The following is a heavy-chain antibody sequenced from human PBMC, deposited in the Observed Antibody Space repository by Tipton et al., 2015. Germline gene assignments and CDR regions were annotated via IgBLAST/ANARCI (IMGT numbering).Heavy chain of an antibody. CDR3: AKERTYYDFWSGYYQGAFDS. V-gene: IGHV3-53*01. Sequence: VQLVQSGGGLIQPGGSLRLSCAASGFTVSSDYMSWVRQAPGKGLEWVSVIYSGGSTFYADSVKGRFTISRDNSKKTLYLQMNSLRAEDTAVYYCAKERTYYDFWSGYYQGAFDSWGQGTLVTVSS. J-gene: IGHJ4*02. D-gene: IGHD3-3*01. CDR1: GFTVSSDY. CDR2: IYSGGST.